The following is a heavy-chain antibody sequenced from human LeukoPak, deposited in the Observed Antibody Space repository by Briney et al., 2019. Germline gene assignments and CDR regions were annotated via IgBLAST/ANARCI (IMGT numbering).Heavy chain of an antibody. CDR3: ARLSVFLLFDP. Sequence: VASVKVSCKASGYTFTSYAMHWVRQAPGQRLEWMGWINAGNGNTKYSQKFQGRVTITRDTSASTAYMELSSLRSEDTAVYYCARLSVFLLFDPWGQGTLVTVSS. D-gene: IGHD2/OR15-2a*01. CDR2: INAGNGNT. J-gene: IGHJ5*02. CDR1: GYTFTSYA. V-gene: IGHV1-3*01.